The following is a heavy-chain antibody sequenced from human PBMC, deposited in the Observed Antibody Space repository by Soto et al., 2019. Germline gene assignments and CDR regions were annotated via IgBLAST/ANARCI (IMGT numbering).Heavy chain of an antibody. CDR1: GFTFSSYA. CDR3: ARGWDTAMVFFDY. D-gene: IGHD5-18*01. V-gene: IGHV3-30-3*01. J-gene: IGHJ4*02. CDR2: ISYDGSNK. Sequence: ESGGGVVQPGRSLRLSCAASGFTFSSYAMHWVRQAPGKGLEWVAVISYDGSNKYYADSVKGRFTISRDNSKNTLYLQMNSLRAEDTAVYYCARGWDTAMVFFDYWGQGTLVTVSS.